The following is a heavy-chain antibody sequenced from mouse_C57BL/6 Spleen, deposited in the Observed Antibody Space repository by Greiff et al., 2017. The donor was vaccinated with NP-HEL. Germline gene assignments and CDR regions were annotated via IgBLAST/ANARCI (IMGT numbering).Heavy chain of an antibody. Sequence: QVQLQQPGAELVKPGASVKLSCKASGYTFTSYWMHWVKQRPGQGLEWIGMIHPNSGSTNYNEKFKSKATLTVDKSSSTAYMQLSSLTSEDSAVYYCAREREFITTVVADYWGQGTTLTVSS. CDR2: IHPNSGST. V-gene: IGHV1-64*01. CDR1: GYTFTSYW. J-gene: IGHJ2*01. D-gene: IGHD1-1*01. CDR3: AREREFITTVVADY.